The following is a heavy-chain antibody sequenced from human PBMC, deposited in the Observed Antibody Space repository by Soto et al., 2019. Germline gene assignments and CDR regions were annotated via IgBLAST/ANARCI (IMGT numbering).Heavy chain of an antibody. CDR1: GFTFSSYA. CDR2: ISYDGSNK. Sequence: GGSLRLSCAASGFTFSSYAMHWVRQAPGKGLEWVAVISYDGSNKYYTDSVKGRLTMSRDNSKNTLYLQMNSLKTEDTAVYYCARDQNSRRYQYWALDYWGQGT. CDR3: ARDQNSRRYQYWALDY. J-gene: IGHJ4*02. D-gene: IGHD1-26*01. V-gene: IGHV3-30-3*01.